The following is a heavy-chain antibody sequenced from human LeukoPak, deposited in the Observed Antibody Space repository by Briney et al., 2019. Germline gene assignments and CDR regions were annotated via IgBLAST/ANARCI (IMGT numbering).Heavy chain of an antibody. D-gene: IGHD2-2*01. Sequence: GGSLRLSCAASGFTFSSYAMSWVRQAPGKGLEWVSAISGSGGSTYYADSVKGRFTISRDNSKNTLYLQMNSLRAEDTAVYYCAKDAIVVVPAAMEFDPWGQGTLVTVSS. CDR3: AKDAIVVVPAAMEFDP. CDR1: GFTFSSYA. CDR2: ISGSGGST. V-gene: IGHV3-23*01. J-gene: IGHJ5*02.